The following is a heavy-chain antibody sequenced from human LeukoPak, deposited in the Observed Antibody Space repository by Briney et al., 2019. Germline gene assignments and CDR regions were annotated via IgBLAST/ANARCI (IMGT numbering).Heavy chain of an antibody. Sequence: GGSLRLSCAASGFTFSSYEMSWVRQAPGKGLEWVSYISSSGTTIYYADSVKGRFTISRDNAKNSLFLQMSSLRAEDTAVCYCAREGSRYYYYWGQGTLVTASS. CDR3: AREGSRYYYY. V-gene: IGHV3-48*03. CDR1: GFTFSSYE. D-gene: IGHD3-22*01. J-gene: IGHJ4*02. CDR2: ISSSGTTI.